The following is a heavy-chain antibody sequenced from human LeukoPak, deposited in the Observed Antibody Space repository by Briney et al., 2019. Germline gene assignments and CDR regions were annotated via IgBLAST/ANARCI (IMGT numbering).Heavy chain of an antibody. V-gene: IGHV3-48*04. D-gene: IGHD2-15*01. CDR2: ISDSSITM. Sequence: GGSLRLSCAASGFTFSSRNMVWVRQPPGKGLEWISYISDSSITMYYADSVKGRFTISRDNAKNSLYLQMNSLRAEDTAVYYCARDGGFCSGGFCYRLFDPWGQGTLVTVSS. CDR1: GFTFSSRN. CDR3: ARDGGFCSGGFCYRLFDP. J-gene: IGHJ5*02.